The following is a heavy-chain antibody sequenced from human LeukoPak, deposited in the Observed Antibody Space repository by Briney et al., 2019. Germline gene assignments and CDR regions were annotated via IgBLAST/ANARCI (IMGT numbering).Heavy chain of an antibody. Sequence: GGSLRLSCAASGFDFDNYWMTRVRQAPGKGLEWVSAISGSGGSTYYADSVEGRFTISRDNSKNTLYLQMNSLRAEDTAVYYCAKETLLGIVQDFDYWGQGTLVTVSS. D-gene: IGHD7-27*01. J-gene: IGHJ4*02. CDR3: AKETLLGIVQDFDY. V-gene: IGHV3-23*01. CDR2: ISGSGGST. CDR1: GFDFDNYW.